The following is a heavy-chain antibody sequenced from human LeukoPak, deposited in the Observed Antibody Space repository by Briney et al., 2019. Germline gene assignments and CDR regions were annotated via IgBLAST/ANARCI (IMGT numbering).Heavy chain of an antibody. V-gene: IGHV3-48*03. Sequence: QPGGSLRLSCAASGFTFSGYEMNWVRQAPGRGLEWVSYISSRGSTIFYVDSVKGRFTISRDNAKNSLYLQMNSLRAEDTAIYYCVGDYGDFAGRLAYWGQGTLVTVSS. CDR1: GFTFSGYE. CDR2: ISSRGSTI. D-gene: IGHD4-17*01. J-gene: IGHJ4*02. CDR3: VGDYGDFAGRLAY.